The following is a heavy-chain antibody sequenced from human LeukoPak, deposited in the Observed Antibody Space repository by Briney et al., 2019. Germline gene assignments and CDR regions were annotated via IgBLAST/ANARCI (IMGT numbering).Heavy chain of an antibody. J-gene: IGHJ6*03. Sequence: ASVKVSCKASGYTFTSYDVNWVRQATGQELEWMGWMNPNSGNTGYAHKFQGRITKTRNPSINTAYLELSSLRSEEQNVYYFGKVRQYYDIFTGHMDVWGKGTTVTVSS. CDR3: GKVRQYYDIFTGHMDV. CDR1: GYTFTSYD. D-gene: IGHD3-9*01. V-gene: IGHV1-8*01. CDR2: MNPNSGNT.